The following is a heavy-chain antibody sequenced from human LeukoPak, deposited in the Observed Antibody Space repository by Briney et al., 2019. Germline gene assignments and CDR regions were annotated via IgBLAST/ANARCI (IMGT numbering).Heavy chain of an antibody. V-gene: IGHV1-69*13. CDR1: GYTFTSYG. Sequence: GASVKVSCKASGYTFTSYGISWVRQAPGQGLEWMGGIIPIFGTANYAQKFQGRVTITADESTSTAYMELSSLTSEDTAVYYCARGLNWNYGWFDPWGQGTLVTVSS. D-gene: IGHD1-7*01. CDR2: IIPIFGTA. CDR3: ARGLNWNYGWFDP. J-gene: IGHJ5*02.